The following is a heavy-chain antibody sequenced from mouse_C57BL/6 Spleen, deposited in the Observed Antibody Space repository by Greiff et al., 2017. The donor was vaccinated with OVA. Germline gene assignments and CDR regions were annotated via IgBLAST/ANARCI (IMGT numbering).Heavy chain of an antibody. V-gene: IGHV2-2*01. D-gene: IGHD1-1*01. CDR3: ARNGGSSSFAY. J-gene: IGHJ3*01. Sequence: VQRVESGPGLVQPSQSLSITCTVSGFSLTSYGVHWVRQSPGKGLEWLGVIWSGGSTDYNAAFISRLSLSKDNSKSQVFFKMNSLQADDTAIYYCARNGGSSSFAYWGQGTLVTVSA. CDR1: GFSLTSYG. CDR2: IWSGGST.